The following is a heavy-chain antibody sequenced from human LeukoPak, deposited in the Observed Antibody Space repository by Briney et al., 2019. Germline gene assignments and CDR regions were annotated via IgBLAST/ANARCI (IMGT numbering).Heavy chain of an antibody. J-gene: IGHJ4*02. CDR1: GFSFSDHY. Sequence: GGSLRLSCTASGFSFSDHYMDWVRLAPGKGLEWVGRIRNKANSYGTEYAASVKGRFSISRDDSKDSLYLQMNSLRSEDTALYYCTRVRLGAATRYFDYWGQGTLVTVSS. V-gene: IGHV3-72*01. D-gene: IGHD1-26*01. CDR2: IRNKANSYGT. CDR3: TRVRLGAATRYFDY.